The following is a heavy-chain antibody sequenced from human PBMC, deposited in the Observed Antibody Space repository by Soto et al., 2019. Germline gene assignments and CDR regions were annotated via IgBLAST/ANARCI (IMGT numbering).Heavy chain of an antibody. CDR1: GFTFSSYG. Sequence: GGSLRLSCAASGFTFSSYGMHWVRQAPGKGLEWVAVIWYDGSNKYYADSVKGRFTISRDNSKNTLYLQMNSLRAEDTAVYYCARGLHYDFWSGYYVRREVWFDPWGQGTLVTVSS. D-gene: IGHD3-3*01. CDR2: IWYDGSNK. V-gene: IGHV3-33*01. CDR3: ARGLHYDFWSGYYVRREVWFDP. J-gene: IGHJ5*02.